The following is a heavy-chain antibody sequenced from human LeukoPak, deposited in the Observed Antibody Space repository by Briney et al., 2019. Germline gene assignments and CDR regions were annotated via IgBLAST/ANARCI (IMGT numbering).Heavy chain of an antibody. CDR3: NGLMDYDDSSAVGGPFDY. V-gene: IGHV4-34*03. Sequence: SETLSLTCTVYGASFSGYYWTWVRQPPGKGLEWIGEINHSGSTKYNPSLKSRVTISVDTSKNQLSLKLSSVTAADTAVYYCNGLMDYDDSSAVGGPFDYWGQGTLVTVSS. D-gene: IGHD3-22*01. CDR2: INHSGST. J-gene: IGHJ4*02. CDR1: GASFSGYY.